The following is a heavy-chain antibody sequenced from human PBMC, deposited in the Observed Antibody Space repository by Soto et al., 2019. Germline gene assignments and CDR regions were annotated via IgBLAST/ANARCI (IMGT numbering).Heavy chain of an antibody. CDR2: INPNSGGT. CDR3: ARGIDDNASFGMDV. V-gene: IGHV1-2*02. D-gene: IGHD1-1*01. Sequence: ASVKVSCKASGYTFTGYYMHWVRQAPGQGLEWMGWINPNSGGTNYAQKFQGRVTMTRDTSISTAYMELGRLRAEDTAVYYCARGIDDNASFGMDVWGQGTTVTVSS. CDR1: GYTFTGYY. J-gene: IGHJ6*02.